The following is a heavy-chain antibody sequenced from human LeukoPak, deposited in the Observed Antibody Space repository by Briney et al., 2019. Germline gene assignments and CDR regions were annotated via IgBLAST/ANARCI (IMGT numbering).Heavy chain of an antibody. V-gene: IGHV4-39*01. Sequence: SETLSLTCTVSGGSVSSTTYYWSWIRQPPGKGLEWIASIKYSGSTYYHPSLKSRVTISVDTSENQFSLKLSSVTAADTAVYYCARYVVYGSGKYYFDYWGQGTLVTVSS. CDR2: IKYSGST. CDR3: ARYVVYGSGKYYFDY. CDR1: GGSVSSTTYY. D-gene: IGHD3-10*01. J-gene: IGHJ4*02.